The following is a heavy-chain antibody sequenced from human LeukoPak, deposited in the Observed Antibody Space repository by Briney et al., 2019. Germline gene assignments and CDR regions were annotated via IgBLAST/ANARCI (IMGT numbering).Heavy chain of an antibody. CDR3: ARSATRFSNGWYGQVDFDS. V-gene: IGHV3-48*01. CDR1: GFSFSTYG. Sequence: GGSLRLSCAASGFSFSTYGMNWVRQAPGKGLEWISYIGSSSSATYYADSVKGRFTISRDNVNNSLYLDMGSLRVDDTAVYYCARSATRFSNGWYGQVDFDSWGQGSLVVVSP. J-gene: IGHJ4*02. D-gene: IGHD6-19*01. CDR2: IGSSSSAT.